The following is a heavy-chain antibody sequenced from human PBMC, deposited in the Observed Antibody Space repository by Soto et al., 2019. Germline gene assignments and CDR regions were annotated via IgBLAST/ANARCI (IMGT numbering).Heavy chain of an antibody. CDR2: ISSTNNYI. CDR1: GFTFTRYS. J-gene: IGHJ4*02. V-gene: IGHV3-21*06. Sequence: GSLRLSCAAPGFTFTRYSMNWVRQAPGKGREWVSTISSTNNYIYYGDNMKGRFTISRDNAKNSLYLEMNSLRAEDTAVYYCARESEDLTSNFDYWGQGTLVTVSS. CDR3: ARESEDLTSNFDY.